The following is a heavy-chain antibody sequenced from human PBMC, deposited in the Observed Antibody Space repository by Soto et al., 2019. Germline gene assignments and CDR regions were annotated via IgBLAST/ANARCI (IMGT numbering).Heavy chain of an antibody. Sequence: EVQLEESGGGLVQPGGSLRLSCGASGFSFGVYWMSWVRQAPGKGLEWLATIKWDASEKKYVDSVKGRFTTSRDNAKNSLHLQMDSLRAEDTAIYYCARDLGYGSRSSVNHYLDYWGHGTLVTVSS. CDR1: GFSFGVYW. D-gene: IGHD3-10*01. V-gene: IGHV3-7*01. J-gene: IGHJ4*01. CDR2: IKWDASEK. CDR3: ARDLGYGSRSSVNHYLDY.